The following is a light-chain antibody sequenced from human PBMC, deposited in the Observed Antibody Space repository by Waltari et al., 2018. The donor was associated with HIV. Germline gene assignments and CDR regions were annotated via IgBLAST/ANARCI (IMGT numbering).Light chain of an antibody. CDR1: NSDVGAYSY. Sequence: QSALTQPRSVSGSPGQSVTISCTGNNSDVGAYSYVGWYQQYPGKAPKLLIYDVYKRPSGVPDRFSGSKSGNTASLTISGLQAEDEADYHCCSFTQSHTAVFGGGTKLTVL. J-gene: IGLJ2*01. V-gene: IGLV2-11*01. CDR2: DVY. CDR3: CSFTQSHTAV.